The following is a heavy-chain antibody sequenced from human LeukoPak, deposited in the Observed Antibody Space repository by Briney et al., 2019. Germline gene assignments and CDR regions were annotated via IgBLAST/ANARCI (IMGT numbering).Heavy chain of an antibody. CDR2: INQSGST. V-gene: IGHV4-34*01. CDR3: ARGCRRGYSYQRGPYYFDY. J-gene: IGHJ4*02. Sequence: PSETLSLTCAVYGGSFSGYYWSWIRQPPGKGLEWIGEINQSGSTNYNPSLKSRVTISVDTSKNQFSLKLSSVTAADTAVYYCARGCRRGYSYQRGPYYFDYWGQGTLVTVSS. D-gene: IGHD5-18*01. CDR1: GGSFSGYY.